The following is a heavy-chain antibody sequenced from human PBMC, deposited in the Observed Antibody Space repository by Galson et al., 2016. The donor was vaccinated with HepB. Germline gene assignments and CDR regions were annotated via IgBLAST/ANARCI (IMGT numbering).Heavy chain of an antibody. CDR2: ISYIGST. CDR1: GGSISSPTYY. J-gene: IGHJ4*02. CDR3: ASETPGAYKSGPPNYFDN. D-gene: IGHD5-18*01. Sequence: SETLSLTCTVSGGSISSPTYYWGWIRQPPGKGLEWIATISYIGSTYYNPPLESRVTISIDTSKNQFSLRLTSVTAADTAVYYCASETPGAYKSGPPNYFDNWGQGTLVTVST. V-gene: IGHV4-39*01.